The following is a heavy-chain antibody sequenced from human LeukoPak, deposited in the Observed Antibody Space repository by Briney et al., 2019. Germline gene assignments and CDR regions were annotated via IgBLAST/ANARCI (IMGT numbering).Heavy chain of an antibody. CDR2: IIPIFGTA. CDR1: GGTFSSYA. D-gene: IGHD6-13*01. Sequence: SSVKVSCKASGGTFSSYAISWVRQAPGQGLEWMGGIIPIFGTANYAQKFQGRVTITADESTSAAYMELSSLRSEDTAVYYCARDSRAIAAAPFDYWGQGTLVTVSS. CDR3: ARDSRAIAAAPFDY. V-gene: IGHV1-69*01. J-gene: IGHJ4*02.